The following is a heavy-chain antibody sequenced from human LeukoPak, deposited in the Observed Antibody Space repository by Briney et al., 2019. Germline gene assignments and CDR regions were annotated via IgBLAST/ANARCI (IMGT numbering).Heavy chain of an antibody. CDR2: IQLSGNT. D-gene: IGHD1-1*01. CDR1: GDSFSSFS. Sequence: PSETLSLTCTVSGDSFSSFSWSWIRQPAGKGLEWIGYIQLSGNTNYNPALKSRVSISLDTSKNQFSPHLRSVTAADTAVYYCARLIRNWNDHFDPWGQGTLVTVFS. J-gene: IGHJ5*02. CDR3: ARLIRNWNDHFDP. V-gene: IGHV4-4*09.